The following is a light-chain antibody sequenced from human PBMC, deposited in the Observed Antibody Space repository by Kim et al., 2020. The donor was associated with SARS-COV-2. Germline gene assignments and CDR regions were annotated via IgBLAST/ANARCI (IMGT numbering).Light chain of an antibody. Sequence: QSALTQPASVSGSPGQSITISCTGTSDDVGAYKHVSWYQQHPGKAPKLLIYDVNNRPSGASVRFPGSKSGNTASLTISGLQAEDEADYYCSSYTRSTTLVFGGGTQLTVL. CDR1: SDDVGAYKH. J-gene: IGLJ7*01. V-gene: IGLV2-14*03. CDR2: DVN. CDR3: SSYTRSTTLV.